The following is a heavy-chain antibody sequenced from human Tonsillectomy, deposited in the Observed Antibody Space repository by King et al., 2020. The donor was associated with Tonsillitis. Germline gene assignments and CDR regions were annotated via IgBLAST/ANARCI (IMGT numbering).Heavy chain of an antibody. CDR2: INPSVVST. J-gene: IGHJ4*02. D-gene: IGHD5-18*01. CDR1: GYTFTSYY. CDR3: ARGYSYGYLDY. V-gene: IGHV1-46*03. Sequence: VQLVESGAEVKKPGASVKVSCKTSGYTFTSYYMHWVRQAPGQGLEWMGIINPSVVSTTYALKFQGRVTMTRDTSTSTVYMELTSLRSEDTAVYYCARGYSYGYLDYWGQGTPVTVSS.